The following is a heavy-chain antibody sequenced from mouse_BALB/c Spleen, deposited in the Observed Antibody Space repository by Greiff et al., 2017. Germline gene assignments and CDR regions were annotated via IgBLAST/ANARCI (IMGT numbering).Heavy chain of an antibody. D-gene: IGHD2-4*01. Sequence: VQLQQSGAELVRPGTSVKVSCKASGYAFTNYLIEWVKQRPGQGLEWIGVINPGSGGTNYTEKFKGKATLTADKSSSTAYMQLSSLTSDDSAVYFCARLEWSTMISSYAMDYWGQGTSVTVSS. CDR3: ARLEWSTMISSYAMDY. CDR1: GYAFTNYL. CDR2: INPGSGGT. V-gene: IGHV1-54*01. J-gene: IGHJ4*01.